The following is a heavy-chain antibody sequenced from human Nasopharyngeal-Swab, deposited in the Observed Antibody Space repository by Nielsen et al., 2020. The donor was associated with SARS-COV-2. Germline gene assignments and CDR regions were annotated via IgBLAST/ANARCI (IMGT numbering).Heavy chain of an antibody. D-gene: IGHD2-15*01. CDR3: ARDRRVVAAMGAFDI. V-gene: IGHV3-30*04. CDR2: ISYDGSNK. Sequence: GESLKISCAASGFTFSSYAMHWVRQAPGKGLEWVAVISYDGSNKYYADSVKGRFTISRDNSKNTLYLQMNSLRAEDTAVYYCARDRRVVAAMGAFDIWGQGTMVTVSS. J-gene: IGHJ3*02. CDR1: GFTFSSYA.